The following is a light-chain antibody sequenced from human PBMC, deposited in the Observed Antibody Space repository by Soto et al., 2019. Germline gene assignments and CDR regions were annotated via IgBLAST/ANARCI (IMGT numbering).Light chain of an antibody. CDR2: SNN. Sequence: QSVLTQPPSASGTPGQRVTISCSGSSSNIGSNTVNWYQQLPGTAPKLLIYSNNQRPSGVPDRFSGSKSGTSASLAISGRQSEDEADYYCAAWDDRLNVVVFGGGTKLTVL. J-gene: IGLJ2*01. CDR3: AAWDDRLNVVV. V-gene: IGLV1-44*01. CDR1: SSNIGSNT.